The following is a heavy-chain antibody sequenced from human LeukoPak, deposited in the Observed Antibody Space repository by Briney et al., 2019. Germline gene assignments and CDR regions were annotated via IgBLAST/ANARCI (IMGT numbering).Heavy chain of an antibody. V-gene: IGHV3-21*01. J-gene: IGHJ4*02. D-gene: IGHD3-10*01. CDR2: ISSRSSYI. CDR3: ARVGGGSGSSDY. CDR1: GFTFSSYR. Sequence: GGSLRLSCAASGFTFSSYRMNWVRQAPGKGLEWVSSISSRSSYIYYADSLKGRFTISRDNAKNSLYLQMNSLRAEDTAVYYCARVGGGSGSSDYWGQGTLVTVSS.